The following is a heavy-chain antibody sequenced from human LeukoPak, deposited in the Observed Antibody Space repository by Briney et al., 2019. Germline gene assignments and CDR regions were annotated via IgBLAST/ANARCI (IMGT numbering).Heavy chain of an antibody. V-gene: IGHV3-7*04. J-gene: IGHJ6*03. CDR2: IKQDGSEK. Sequence: PGGSLRLSCAASGFTFSSYWMSWVRQAPGEGLEWVANIKQDGSEKYYEDSVKGRFTISRDNAKNSLYLQMNSLRAEDTAVYYCARGIAADLSYYYYYMDVWGKGTTVTVSS. CDR3: ARGIAADLSYYYYYMDV. D-gene: IGHD6-25*01. CDR1: GFTFSSYW.